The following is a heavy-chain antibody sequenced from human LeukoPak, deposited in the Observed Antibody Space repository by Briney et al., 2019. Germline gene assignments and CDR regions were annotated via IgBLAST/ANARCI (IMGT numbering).Heavy chain of an antibody. V-gene: IGHV4-39*07. CDR1: GDSISSSDYY. CDR2: IYYSGGT. J-gene: IGHJ3*02. D-gene: IGHD4-23*01. Sequence: SETLSLTCTVSGDSISSSDYYWGWIRQPPGKGLEWIGSIYYSGGTYYNPSLKSRVTISVDTSNNQFSLKLSSVTAADTAVYYCARVGIYGGAFDIWGQGTMVTVSS. CDR3: ARVGIYGGAFDI.